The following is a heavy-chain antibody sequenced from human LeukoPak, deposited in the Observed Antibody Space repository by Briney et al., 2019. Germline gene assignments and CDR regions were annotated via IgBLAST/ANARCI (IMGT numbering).Heavy chain of an antibody. CDR1: GYTFTGYY. D-gene: IGHD3-22*01. J-gene: IGHJ4*02. Sequence: ASVKVSCKASGYTFTGYYMHWVRQAPGQGLEWMGRINPNSGGTNYARKFQGRVTMTRDTSISTAYMELSRLRSDDTAVYYCVLYDSSGYYYFDYWGQGTLVTVSS. CDR2: INPNSGGT. CDR3: VLYDSSGYYYFDY. V-gene: IGHV1-2*06.